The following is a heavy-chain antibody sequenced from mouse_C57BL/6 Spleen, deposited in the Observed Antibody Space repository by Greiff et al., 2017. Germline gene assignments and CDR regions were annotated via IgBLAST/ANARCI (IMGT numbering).Heavy chain of an antibody. D-gene: IGHD2-12*01. CDR1: GYTFTSYW. CDR3: ASDLRVAWFAY. J-gene: IGHJ3*01. Sequence: QVQLQQPGAELVRPGTSVKLSCKASGYTFTSYWMHWVKQRPGQGLEWIGVIDPSDSYTNYNQKFKGKATLTVDTSSSTAYMQLSSLTSEDSAVYYCASDLRVAWFAYWGQGTLVTVSA. V-gene: IGHV1-59*01. CDR2: IDPSDSYT.